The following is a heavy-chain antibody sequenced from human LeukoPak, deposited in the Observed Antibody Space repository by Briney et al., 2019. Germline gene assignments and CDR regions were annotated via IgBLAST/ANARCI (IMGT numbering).Heavy chain of an antibody. CDR1: GGSISSYY. D-gene: IGHD3-22*01. J-gene: IGHJ4*02. CDR2: IYYSGST. V-gene: IGHV4-59*12. Sequence: PSETLSLTCTVSGGSISSYYWSWIRQPPGKGLEWIGYIYYSGSTNYNPSLKSRVTISVDTSKNQFSLKLSSVTAADTAVYYCARGGYYYDSSGYSLDYWGQGTLVTVSS. CDR3: ARGGYYYDSSGYSLDY.